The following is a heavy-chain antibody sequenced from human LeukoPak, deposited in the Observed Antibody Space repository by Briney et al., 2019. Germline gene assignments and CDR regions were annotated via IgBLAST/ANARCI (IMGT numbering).Heavy chain of an antibody. D-gene: IGHD3-10*01. V-gene: IGHV3-48*04. CDR1: GFTFSTYG. CDR2: ISSSSSTI. CDR3: ARAGSGYYYYMDV. Sequence: GGSLRLSCAASGFTFSTYGMNWVRQAPGKGLQWVSYISSSSSTIYYADSVKGRFTISRDNAKNSLYLQMNSLRAEDAAVYYCARAGSGYYYYMDVWGKGTTVTVSS. J-gene: IGHJ6*03.